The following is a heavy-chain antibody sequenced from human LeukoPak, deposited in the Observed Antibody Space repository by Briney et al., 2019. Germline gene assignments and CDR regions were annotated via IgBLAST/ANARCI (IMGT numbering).Heavy chain of an antibody. V-gene: IGHV4-30-4*01. D-gene: IGHD2-2*01. Sequence: SETLSLTCTVSGGSISSGDYYWSWIRQPPGKGLEWIGYIYYGGSTYYNPSLKSRVTISVDTSKNQFSLKLSSVTAADTAVYYCARVVPAAISLRWFDPWGQGTLVTVSS. CDR2: IYYGGST. CDR3: ARVVPAAISLRWFDP. J-gene: IGHJ5*02. CDR1: GGSISSGDYY.